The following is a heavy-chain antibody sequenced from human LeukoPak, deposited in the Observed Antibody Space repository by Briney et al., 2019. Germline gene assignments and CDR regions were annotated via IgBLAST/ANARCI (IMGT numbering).Heavy chain of an antibody. J-gene: IGHJ4*02. CDR1: GFTFSSHW. CDR3: ARASSGWNYFDY. CDR2: INSDGSST. V-gene: IGHV3-74*01. Sequence: PGGSLRLSCAASGFTFSSHWMHWVRQAPGKGLVWVSRINSDGSSTSYADSVKGRFTISRDNAKNTLYLQMNSLRAEDTAVYYCARASSGWNYFDYWGQGTLVTVSS. D-gene: IGHD6-19*01.